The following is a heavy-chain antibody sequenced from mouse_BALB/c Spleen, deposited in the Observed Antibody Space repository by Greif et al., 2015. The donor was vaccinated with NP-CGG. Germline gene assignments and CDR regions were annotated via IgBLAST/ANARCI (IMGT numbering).Heavy chain of an antibody. Sequence: QVQLQQSGAELVRPGSSVKISCKASGYAFSSYWMNWVKQRPGQGLEWIGQIYPGDGDTNYNGKFKGKATLTADKSSSPAYMQLSSLTSEDSAVYFCARGGYGSQGDYWGQGTTLTVSS. CDR3: ARGGYGSQGDY. CDR2: IYPGDGDT. CDR1: GYAFSSYW. D-gene: IGHD1-1*01. V-gene: IGHV1-80*01. J-gene: IGHJ2*01.